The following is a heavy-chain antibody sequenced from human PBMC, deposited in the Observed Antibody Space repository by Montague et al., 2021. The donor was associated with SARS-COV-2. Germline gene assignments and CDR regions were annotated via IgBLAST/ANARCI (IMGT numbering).Heavy chain of an antibody. V-gene: IGHV4-61*02. CDR3: ARVPPDYYDSSGYYSGAFDI. Sequence: TLSLTCTVSGGSISSGSYYWSWLRQPAGKGLEWIGRIYTSGSTNYNPSLKSRVTISVDTSKNQFSLKLSSVTAADTAVYYCARVPPDYYDSSGYYSGAFDIWGQGTMVTASS. J-gene: IGHJ3*02. CDR1: GGSISSGSYY. D-gene: IGHD3-22*01. CDR2: IYTSGST.